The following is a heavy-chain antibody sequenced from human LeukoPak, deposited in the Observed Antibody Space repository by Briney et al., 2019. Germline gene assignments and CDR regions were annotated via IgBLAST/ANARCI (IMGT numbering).Heavy chain of an antibody. V-gene: IGHV1-46*04. CDR3: ARIGDYGSGSEGFDP. Sequence: RASVKVSCKASGYTFTSYYIHWVRQAPGQGLEWMGIISPSVGTTTYAQKLEDRVTMTRDTSTTTVYMELRSLRSEDTAVYYCARIGDYGSGSEGFDPWGQGTLVTVSS. CDR1: GYTFTSYY. J-gene: IGHJ5*02. CDR2: ISPSVGTT. D-gene: IGHD3-10*01.